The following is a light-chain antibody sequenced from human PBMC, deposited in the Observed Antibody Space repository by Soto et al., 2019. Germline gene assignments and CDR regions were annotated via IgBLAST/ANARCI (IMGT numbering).Light chain of an antibody. Sequence: EIVLTQSPGTLSLSPGERATLSCRASQSISSSYLAWYQQKPGQAPRLLIYAASSRATGIPDRFSGSRSGTDFTITISRLEPEDFAVYYCQQYGSSSYTFGQGTQLEIK. CDR3: QQYGSSSYT. V-gene: IGKV3-20*01. CDR1: QSISSSY. J-gene: IGKJ2*01. CDR2: AAS.